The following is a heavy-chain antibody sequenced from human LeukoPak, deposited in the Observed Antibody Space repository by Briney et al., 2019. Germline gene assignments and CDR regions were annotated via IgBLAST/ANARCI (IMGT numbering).Heavy chain of an antibody. CDR1: GFTLVIAP. V-gene: IGHV3-15*01. CDR2: MKSKPEGGTT. CDR3: TTGDP. J-gene: IGHJ5*01. Sequence: GGSLRLSCLTSGFTLVIAPLAWAGRAPGKGLEWVGLMKSKPEGGTTFYAAPVRGRFTISRDDSRNTLYLQMTSLTIGDTGVYYCTTGDPWGQGTLVTVSS.